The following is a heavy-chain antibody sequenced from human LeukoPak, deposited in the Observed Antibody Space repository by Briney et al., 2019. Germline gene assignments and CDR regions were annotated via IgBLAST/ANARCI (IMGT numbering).Heavy chain of an antibody. J-gene: IGHJ4*02. CDR3: ARWVPPFDY. Sequence: GESLKISCTGSGYSFTNYWIGWVRQMPGKGLEWMGIIYPRDSNTRYSPSFQGQVTISADQSISTAYLQWSSLKASDTAMYYCARWVPPFDYWGQGTLVSVSS. V-gene: IGHV5-51*01. CDR1: GYSFTNYW. CDR2: IYPRDSNT.